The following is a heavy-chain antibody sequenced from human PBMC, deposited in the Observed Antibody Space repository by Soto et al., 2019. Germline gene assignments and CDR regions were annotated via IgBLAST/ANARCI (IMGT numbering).Heavy chain of an antibody. CDR1: GFTFSSYA. CDR3: ARAPSSLPRFDY. V-gene: IGHV3-30-3*01. D-gene: IGHD2-2*01. J-gene: IGHJ4*02. CDR2: ISYDGSNK. Sequence: PGGSLRLSCAASGFTFSSYAMHWVRQAPGKGLEWVAVISYDGSNKYYADSVKGRFTISRDNSKNTLYLQMNSLRADDTAVYYCARAPSSLPRFDYWGQGTLVTVSS.